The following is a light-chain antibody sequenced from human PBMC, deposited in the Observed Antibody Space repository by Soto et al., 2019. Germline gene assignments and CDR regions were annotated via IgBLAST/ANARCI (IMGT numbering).Light chain of an antibody. CDR3: QQRAKWPRT. J-gene: IGKJ3*01. V-gene: IGKV3-11*01. Sequence: EVVLTQSPAILSLSPGGRATLSCRASQSISRFVAWYQQKPGLAPRLLIYDTSNRATGIPARFSGSGSETDFTLTITSLEPEDFAMYYCQQRAKWPRTFGPGTKVDIK. CDR1: QSISRF. CDR2: DTS.